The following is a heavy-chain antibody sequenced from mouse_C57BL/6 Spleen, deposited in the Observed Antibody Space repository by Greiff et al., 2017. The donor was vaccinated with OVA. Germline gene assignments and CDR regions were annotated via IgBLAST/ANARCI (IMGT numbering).Heavy chain of an antibody. CDR3: ARADYDRGYYAMDY. V-gene: IGHV1-26*01. J-gene: IGHJ4*01. CDR1: GYTFTDYY. D-gene: IGHD2-4*01. CDR2: INPNNGGT. Sequence: VQLQQSGPELVKPGASVKISCKASGYTFTDYYMNWVKQSHGKSLEWIGDINPNNGGTSYNQKFKGKATLTVDKSSSTAYMELRSLTSEDSAVYYCARADYDRGYYAMDYWGQGTSVTVSS.